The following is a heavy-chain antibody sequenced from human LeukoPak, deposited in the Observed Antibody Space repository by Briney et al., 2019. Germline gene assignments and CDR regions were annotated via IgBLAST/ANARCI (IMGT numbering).Heavy chain of an antibody. J-gene: IGHJ6*03. CDR1: GFTFSDYY. D-gene: IGHD6-6*01. CDR3: ARDRGSSPRAYYYYMDV. CDR2: ISSSDSTI. V-gene: IGHV3-11*01. Sequence: PGGSLRLSCAASGFTFSDYYMSWIRQAPGKGLEWISYISSSDSTIYYADSVKGRFTISRDNAKNSLYLQMNSLRAEDTALYYCARDRGSSPRAYYYYMDVWGKGTTVTVSS.